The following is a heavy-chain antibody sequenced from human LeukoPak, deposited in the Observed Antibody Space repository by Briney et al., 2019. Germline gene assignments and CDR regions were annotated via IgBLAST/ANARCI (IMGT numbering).Heavy chain of an antibody. CDR3: ARGLRDRYGMDV. V-gene: IGHV3-74*01. J-gene: IGHJ6*02. Sequence: PGGSLGLSCVASGFTFDTYWMHRVRQAPGKGLVWVSRIHRDGNNINYADFVQGRFTVSRDNAKNTLYLQMHSLRVEDTAMYYCARGLRDRYGMDVWGQGTTVTVSS. CDR1: GFTFDTYW. CDR2: IHRDGNNI.